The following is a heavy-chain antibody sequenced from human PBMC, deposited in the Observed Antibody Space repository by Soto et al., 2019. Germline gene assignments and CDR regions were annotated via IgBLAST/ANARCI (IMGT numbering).Heavy chain of an antibody. D-gene: IGHD2-2*01. J-gene: IGHJ6*02. Sequence: GGSLRLSCAASGFTFSSYAMSWVRQAPGKGLEWVSAISGSGGSTYYADSVKGRFTISRDNSKNTLYLQMNSLRAEDTAVYYCVAAGYCSSTSCSGPAYYYYGMDVWGQGTTVTVSS. V-gene: IGHV3-23*01. CDR1: GFTFSSYA. CDR3: VAAGYCSSTSCSGPAYYYYGMDV. CDR2: ISGSGGST.